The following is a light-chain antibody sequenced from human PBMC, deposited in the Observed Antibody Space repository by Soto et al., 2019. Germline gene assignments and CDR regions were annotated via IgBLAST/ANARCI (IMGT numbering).Light chain of an antibody. Sequence: DIQMTQSPSTLSASVGDRVTITCRASQSISNSLAWYQQKPGKAPKLLIYSASTLQSGVPSRFSGGFSGTEFTLTISSLQPEDLATYYCQQLYRYPITFGQGTRLEI. V-gene: IGKV1-9*01. J-gene: IGKJ5*01. CDR1: QSISNS. CDR2: SAS. CDR3: QQLYRYPIT.